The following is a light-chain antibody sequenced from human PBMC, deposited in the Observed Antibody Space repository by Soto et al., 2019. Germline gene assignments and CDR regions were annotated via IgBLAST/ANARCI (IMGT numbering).Light chain of an antibody. CDR3: QQTYSSPLS. CDR2: AAS. J-gene: IGKJ4*01. CDR1: QIIRRY. Sequence: DIQLTPSPSSLSASVGDRVTITCRASQIIRRYLNWYQQKPGKAPKLLIYAASSFQSGAPSRLSGSESWTDFTLTVSSLQPEALAPYYCQQTYSSPLSFGGGTKVEIK. V-gene: IGKV1-39*01.